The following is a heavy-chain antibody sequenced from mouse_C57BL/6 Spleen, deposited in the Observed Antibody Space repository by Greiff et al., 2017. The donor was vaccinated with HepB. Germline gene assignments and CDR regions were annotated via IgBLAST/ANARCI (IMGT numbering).Heavy chain of an antibody. D-gene: IGHD2-5*01. Sequence: VQLQQSGPVLVKPGASVKMSCKASGYTFTDYYMNWVKQSHGKSLEWIGVINPYNGGTSYNQKFKGKATLTVDKSSSKSYMELNSLTSEDSAVYYCARDYSNYEDYAMDYWGQGTSVTVSS. J-gene: IGHJ4*01. CDR1: GYTFTDYY. CDR2: INPYNGGT. CDR3: ARDYSNYEDYAMDY. V-gene: IGHV1-19*01.